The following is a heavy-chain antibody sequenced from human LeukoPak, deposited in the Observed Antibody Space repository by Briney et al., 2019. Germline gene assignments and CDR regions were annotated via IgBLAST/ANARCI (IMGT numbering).Heavy chain of an antibody. CDR2: IYYSGST. J-gene: IGHJ4*02. CDR3: ARFSSSWSFDY. D-gene: IGHD6-13*01. V-gene: IGHV4-59*01. Sequence: KTSETLSLTCTVSGGSISSYYWSWIRQPPGKGREWIGYIYYSGSTNYNPSLKSRVTISVDTSKNQFSLKLSSVTAADTAVYYCARFSSSWSFDYWGQGTLVTVSS. CDR1: GGSISSYY.